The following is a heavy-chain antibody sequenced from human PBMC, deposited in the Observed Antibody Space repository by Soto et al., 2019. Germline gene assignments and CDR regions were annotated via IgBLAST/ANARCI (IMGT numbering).Heavy chain of an antibody. V-gene: IGHV1-24*01. D-gene: IGHD4-17*01. CDR1: GYTLTELS. J-gene: IGHJ6*03. Sequence: ASVKVSCKVSGYTLTELSMHWVRQAPGKGLGWMGGFDPEDGETIYAQKFQGRVTMTEETSTDTAYMELSSLRPEATAVYYCATLTTVMSYYYYMDAWGKGTTVTVSS. CDR3: ATLTTVMSYYYYMDA. CDR2: FDPEDGET.